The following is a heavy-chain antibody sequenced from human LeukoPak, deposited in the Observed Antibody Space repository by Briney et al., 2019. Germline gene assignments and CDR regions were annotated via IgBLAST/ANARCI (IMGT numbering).Heavy chain of an antibody. CDR2: INYSGST. V-gene: IGHV4-39*07. D-gene: IGHD3-10*01. J-gene: IGHJ4*02. CDR1: GGSVSSTTYY. Sequence: SETLSLTCTVSGGSVSSTTYYWSWIRQPPGKGLEWIASINYSGSTYYNPSLKSRVTISVDTSKNQFSLKLSSVTAADTAVYYCARDRGSGSYWGQGTLVTVSS. CDR3: ARDRGSGSY.